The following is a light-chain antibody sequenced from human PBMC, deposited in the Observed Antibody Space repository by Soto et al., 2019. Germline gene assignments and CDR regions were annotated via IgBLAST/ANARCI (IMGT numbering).Light chain of an antibody. CDR2: VAS. CDR1: QSVSSN. CDR3: QQYNVWPLT. Sequence: IVMTQSPATLSVSPGERATLSCRASQSVSSNLAWYQQKPGQTPKLLIYVASTRATGIPARFSGSGSGTEFTLTISSLQPEYFAVYYCQQYNVWPLTFGGGTKVEFK. J-gene: IGKJ4*01. V-gene: IGKV3-15*01.